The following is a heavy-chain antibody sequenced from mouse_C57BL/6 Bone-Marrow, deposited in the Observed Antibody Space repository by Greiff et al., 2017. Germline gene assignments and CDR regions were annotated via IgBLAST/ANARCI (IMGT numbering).Heavy chain of an antibody. CDR3: APGGYYGSRGYAMDY. Sequence: QVQLQQSGPGLVQPSQSLSITCTVSGFALTSYGVHWVRQSPGKGLEWLGVIWSGGSTDYNAAFISKLSISKDNSKSQVFFNMNSLQADDTAIYYCAPGGYYGSRGYAMDYWGQGTSVTVSS. CDR1: GFALTSYG. D-gene: IGHD1-1*01. V-gene: IGHV2-2*01. CDR2: IWSGGST. J-gene: IGHJ4*01.